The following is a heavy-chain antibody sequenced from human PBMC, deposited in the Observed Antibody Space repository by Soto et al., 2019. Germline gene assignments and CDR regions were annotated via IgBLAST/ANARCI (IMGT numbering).Heavy chain of an antibody. CDR3: ARDGCSGGSCYSGMNYYYYYYMDV. D-gene: IGHD2-15*01. CDR1: GYTFTGYY. CDR2: INPNSGGT. J-gene: IGHJ6*03. V-gene: IGHV1-2*04. Sequence: QVQLVQSGAEVKKPGASVKVSCKASGYTFTGYYMHWVRQAPGQGLEWMGWINPNSGGTNYAQKFQGWVPMTRDTSISTAYMELSRLRSDDTAVYYCARDGCSGGSCYSGMNYYYYYYMDVWGKGTTVTVSS.